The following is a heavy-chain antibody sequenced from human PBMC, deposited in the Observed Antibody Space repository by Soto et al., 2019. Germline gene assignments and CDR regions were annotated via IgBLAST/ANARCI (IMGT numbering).Heavy chain of an antibody. CDR2: IIPIFGTA. Sequence: QAQLVQSGAEVKKPGSSVKVSCKASGGTFSSYAISWVRQAPGQGLEWMGGIIPIFGTANYAQKFQGRVTITADESTSTAYMELSSLRSEDTAVYYCARDRYCSGGSCYSFDYWGQGTLVTVSS. J-gene: IGHJ4*02. V-gene: IGHV1-69*01. CDR1: GGTFSSYA. D-gene: IGHD2-15*01. CDR3: ARDRYCSGGSCYSFDY.